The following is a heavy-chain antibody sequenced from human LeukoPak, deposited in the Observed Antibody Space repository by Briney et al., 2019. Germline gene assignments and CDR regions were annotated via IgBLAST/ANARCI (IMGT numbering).Heavy chain of an antibody. CDR3: AADPNYVWGSYRYPGRGDY. J-gene: IGHJ4*02. CDR2: IVVGSGNT. Sequence: SVKVSCKASGFTFTSSAMQWVRQARGQRLEWIGWIVVGSGNTNYAQKFQERVTITRDMSTSTAYMELSSLRSEDTAVYYCAADPNYVWGSYRYPGRGDYWGQGTLVTVSS. V-gene: IGHV1-58*02. D-gene: IGHD3-16*02. CDR1: GFTFTSSA.